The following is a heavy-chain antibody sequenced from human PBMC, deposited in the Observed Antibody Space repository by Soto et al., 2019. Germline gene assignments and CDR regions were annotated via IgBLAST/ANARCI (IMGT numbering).Heavy chain of an antibody. CDR3: AREKSGSYYLGLGFDP. J-gene: IGHJ5*02. CDR1: GGSISSYY. D-gene: IGHD1-26*01. V-gene: IGHV4-59*01. CDR2: IYYSGST. Sequence: PSETLSLTCTVSGGSISSYYWSWIRQPPGKGLEWIGYIYYSGSTNYNPSLKSRVTISVDTSKNQFSLKLSSVTAADTAVYYCAREKSGSYYLGLGFDPWGQGTLVTVSS.